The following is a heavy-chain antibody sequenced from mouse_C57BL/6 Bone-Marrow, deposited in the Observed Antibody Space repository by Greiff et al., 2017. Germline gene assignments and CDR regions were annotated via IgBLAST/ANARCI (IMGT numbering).Heavy chain of an antibody. CDR2: IYPRSGNT. CDR3: ARWYYGRVAY. V-gene: IGHV1-81*01. J-gene: IGHJ3*01. CDR1: GYTFTSYG. Sequence: QVQLQQSGAELARPGASVKLSCKASGYTFTSYGISWVKQRTGQGLEWIGEIYPRSGNTYYNEKFKGKATLTADKSSSTAYMELRSLTSEDSAVYFCARWYYGRVAYWGQGTLVTVSA. D-gene: IGHD1-2*01.